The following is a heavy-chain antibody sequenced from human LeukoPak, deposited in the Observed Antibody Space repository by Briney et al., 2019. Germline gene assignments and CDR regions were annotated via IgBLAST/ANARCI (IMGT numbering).Heavy chain of an antibody. J-gene: IGHJ4*02. V-gene: IGHV3-43D*03. D-gene: IGHD2-21*01. CDR2: ISWDGGST. CDR3: AKAYCGGDCYLGYFDY. Sequence: PGGSLRLSCAASGFTFDDYAMHWVRQAPGKGLEWVSLISWDGGSTYYADSVKGRFTISRDNSKNSLYLQMNSLKAEDTALYYCAKAYCGGDCYLGYFDYWGQGTLVTVSS. CDR1: GFTFDDYA.